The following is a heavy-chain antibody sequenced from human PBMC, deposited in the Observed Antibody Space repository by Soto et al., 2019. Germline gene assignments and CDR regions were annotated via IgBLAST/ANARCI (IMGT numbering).Heavy chain of an antibody. J-gene: IGHJ4*02. CDR3: ARGPLMTTVPDY. CDR2: IYYSGST. Sequence: PSETLSLTYTVSGGSISSYYWSWIRQPPGKGLEWIGYIYYSGSTNYNPSLKSRVTISVDTSKNQFSLKLSSVTAADTAVYYCARGPLMTTVPDYWGQGTLVTVSS. CDR1: GGSISSYY. V-gene: IGHV4-59*01. D-gene: IGHD4-17*01.